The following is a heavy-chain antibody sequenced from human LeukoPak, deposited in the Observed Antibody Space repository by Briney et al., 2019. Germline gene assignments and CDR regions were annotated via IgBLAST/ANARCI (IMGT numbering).Heavy chain of an antibody. Sequence: SETLSLTCAVYGGSFSGYYWTWIRQPPRKGLEWIGDINHSGSTHYNPSLKSRVTISVDTSKNQFSLKLSSVTAADTAVYYCARDMRDSSGYFTDAFDIWGQGTMVTVSS. J-gene: IGHJ3*02. V-gene: IGHV4-34*01. D-gene: IGHD3-22*01. CDR2: INHSGST. CDR3: ARDMRDSSGYFTDAFDI. CDR1: GGSFSGYY.